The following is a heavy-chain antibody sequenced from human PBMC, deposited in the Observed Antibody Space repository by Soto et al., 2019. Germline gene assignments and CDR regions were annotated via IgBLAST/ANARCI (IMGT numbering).Heavy chain of an antibody. V-gene: IGHV4-30-2*01. D-gene: IGHD3-22*01. CDR3: ASYHSSGYYFDY. CDR2: IYHSGST. J-gene: IGHJ4*02. CDR1: GGSISSGGYS. Sequence: SETLSLTCAVSGGSISSGGYSWSWIRQPPGKGLEWIGYIYHSGSTYYNPSLKSRVTISVDRSKNQFSLKLSSVTAADTAVYYCASYHSSGYYFDYWGQGTLVTVSS.